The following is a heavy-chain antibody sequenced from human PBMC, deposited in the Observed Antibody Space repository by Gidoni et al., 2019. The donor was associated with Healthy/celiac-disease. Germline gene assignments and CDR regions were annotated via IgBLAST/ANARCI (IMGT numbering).Heavy chain of an antibody. J-gene: IGHJ6*02. Sequence: EVQLVQSGGGLVQPGGSLRLSCAASGLTVSSNYLSWVRQAPGKGPEWFSVSYSGGSTHYADSVKVRFTISRHNSKNTLYLQMNSLRAEDTAVYYCARDARYSYGYGPLTELYYYGMDVWGQGTTVTVSS. D-gene: IGHD5-18*01. CDR2: SYSGGST. V-gene: IGHV3-53*04. CDR1: GLTVSSNY. CDR3: ARDARYSYGYGPLTELYYYGMDV.